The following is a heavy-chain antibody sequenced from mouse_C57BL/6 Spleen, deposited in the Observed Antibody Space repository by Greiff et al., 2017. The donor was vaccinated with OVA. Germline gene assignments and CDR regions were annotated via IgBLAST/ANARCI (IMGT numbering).Heavy chain of an antibody. V-gene: IGHV3-6*01. Sequence: EVKLMESGPGLVKPSQSLSLTCSVTGYSITSGYYWNWIRQFPGNKLEWMGYISYDGSNNYNPSLKNRISITRDTSKNQFFLKLNSVTTEDTATYYCAKLGRGAYYFDYWGQGTTLTVSS. CDR2: ISYDGSN. D-gene: IGHD4-1*01. J-gene: IGHJ2*01. CDR1: GYSITSGYY. CDR3: AKLGRGAYYFDY.